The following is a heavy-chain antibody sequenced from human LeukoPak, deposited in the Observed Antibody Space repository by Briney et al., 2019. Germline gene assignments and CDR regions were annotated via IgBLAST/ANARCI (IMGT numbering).Heavy chain of an antibody. V-gene: IGHV3-13*01. Sequence: GGSLRLSCAASGFTFSSYDMHWVRHATGKGLEWVSAIGTAGDTYYPGSVKGRFTISRENAKNSLYLQMNSLRAGDAAVYYCARSSGWQQDYFDYWGQGTLVTVSS. CDR1: GFTFSSYD. CDR2: IGTAGDT. D-gene: IGHD6-19*01. CDR3: ARSSGWQQDYFDY. J-gene: IGHJ4*02.